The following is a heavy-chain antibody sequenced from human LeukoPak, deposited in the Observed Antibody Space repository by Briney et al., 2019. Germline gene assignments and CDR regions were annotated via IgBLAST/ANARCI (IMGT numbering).Heavy chain of an antibody. CDR1: GYTFTGYY. Sequence: ASVKVSCKASGYTFTGYYMHWVRQAPGQGLEWMGWINPNSGGTNYARKFQGRVTMTRDTSISTAYMELRRLRSDDTAVYYCARDRVPYYYYYGMDVWGQGTTVTVSS. CDR3: ARDRVPYYYYYGMDV. CDR2: INPNSGGT. V-gene: IGHV1-2*02. J-gene: IGHJ6*02. D-gene: IGHD3-10*01.